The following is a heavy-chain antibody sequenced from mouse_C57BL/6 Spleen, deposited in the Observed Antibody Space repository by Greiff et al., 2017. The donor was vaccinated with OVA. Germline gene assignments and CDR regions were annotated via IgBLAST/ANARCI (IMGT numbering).Heavy chain of an antibody. J-gene: IGHJ1*03. CDR3: ARHDTVYYGNYGWYFDV. V-gene: IGHV5-6*02. CDR2: ISSGGSYT. CDR1: GFTFSSYG. Sequence: DVKLVESGGDLVKPGGSLKLSCAASGFTFSSYGMSWVRQTPDKRLEWVATISSGGSYTYYPDSVKGRFTISRDNAKNTLYLQMSSLKSEDTAMYYCARHDTVYYGNYGWYFDVWGTGTTVTVSS. D-gene: IGHD2-1*01.